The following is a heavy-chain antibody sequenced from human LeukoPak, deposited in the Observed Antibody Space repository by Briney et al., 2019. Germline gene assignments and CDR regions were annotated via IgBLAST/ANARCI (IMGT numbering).Heavy chain of an antibody. V-gene: IGHV4-59*12. Sequence: SETLSLTCTVSGGSISSYYWSWIRQPPGKGLEWIGNIYYSGSTNYNPSLKSRVTMSVDTSKNQFSLKLNSVTVADTAVYFCARYASSTSYSPFDYWSQGTLVTVSS. CDR1: GGSISSYY. CDR2: IYYSGST. CDR3: ARYASSTSYSPFDY. J-gene: IGHJ4*02. D-gene: IGHD2-21*01.